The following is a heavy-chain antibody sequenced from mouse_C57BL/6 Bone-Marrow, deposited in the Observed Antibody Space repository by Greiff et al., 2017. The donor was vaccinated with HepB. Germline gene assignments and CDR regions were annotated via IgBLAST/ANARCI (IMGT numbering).Heavy chain of an antibody. CDR1: GFSLTSYG. CDR3: SYGSRWYWYFDV. D-gene: IGHD1-1*01. J-gene: IGHJ1*03. V-gene: IGHV2-6*01. Sequence: QVQLKESGPGLVAPSQSLSITCTVSGFSLTSYGVDWVRQSPGKGLEWLGVIWGVGSTNYNSSLKSSLSISKDNSKSQVFLKMNSLQTDDTAMYYWSYGSRWYWYFDVWGTGTTVTVSS. CDR2: IWGVGST.